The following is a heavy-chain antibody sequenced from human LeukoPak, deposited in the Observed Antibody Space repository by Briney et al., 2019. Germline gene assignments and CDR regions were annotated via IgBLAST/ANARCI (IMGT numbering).Heavy chain of an antibody. CDR3: ARDGLAAPNYFDY. D-gene: IGHD6-13*01. V-gene: IGHV4-38-2*02. CDR1: GYSISSGYY. J-gene: IGHJ4*02. Sequence: TETLSLTCTVSGYSISSGYYWGWIRQPPGKGLEWIGSIYHSGSTYYNPSLKSRVTISVDTSKNQFSLKLSSVTAADTAVYYCARDGLAAPNYFDYWGQGTLVTVSS. CDR2: IYHSGST.